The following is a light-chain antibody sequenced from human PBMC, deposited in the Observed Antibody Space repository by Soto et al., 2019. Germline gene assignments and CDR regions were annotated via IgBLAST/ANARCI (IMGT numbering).Light chain of an antibody. J-gene: IGKJ1*01. Sequence: ILLTHSPGTLSLSPGERATLSCRASQSVTSSYLAWYQQKPGQAPRLLIYGASGRATGIPDRFSGSGSGTDFTLTISRLEPEDCAVYYCQQYGSSPRFGQGTKVDIK. CDR1: QSVTSSY. V-gene: IGKV3-20*01. CDR2: GAS. CDR3: QQYGSSPR.